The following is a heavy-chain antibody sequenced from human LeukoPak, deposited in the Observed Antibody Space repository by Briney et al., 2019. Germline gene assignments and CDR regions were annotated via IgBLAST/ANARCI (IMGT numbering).Heavy chain of an antibody. CDR1: GGSFSGYY. CDR3: AREMGYYDSSGYYSPFFDP. Sequence: SETVSLTCAVYGGSFSGYYWSWLRQPPGKGLEWIGEINHSGSTNYNPSLKSRVTISVDTSKNQFPLKLSSVTAADTAVYYCAREMGYYDSSGYYSPFFDPWGQGTLVTVSS. J-gene: IGHJ5*02. V-gene: IGHV4-34*01. D-gene: IGHD3-22*01. CDR2: INHSGST.